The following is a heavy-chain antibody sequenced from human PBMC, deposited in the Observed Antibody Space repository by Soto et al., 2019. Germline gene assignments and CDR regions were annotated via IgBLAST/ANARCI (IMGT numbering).Heavy chain of an antibody. V-gene: IGHV3-23*01. CDR1: VWTVRSSG. J-gene: IGHJ1*01. D-gene: IGHD1-1*01. Sequence: LSDAGCVWTVRSSGRCRVHQAPGKGLEWVASISGNGGKTYYADSVKGRFTFSRDNSKNTLYLQMNSLRVEDTVVYYGANKRTTTTASAFWGKGALVPVFS. CDR3: ANKRTTTTASAF. CDR2: ISGNGGKT.